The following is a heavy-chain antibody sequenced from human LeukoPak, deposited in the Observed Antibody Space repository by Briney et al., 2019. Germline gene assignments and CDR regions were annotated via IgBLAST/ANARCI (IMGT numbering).Heavy chain of an antibody. D-gene: IGHD3-22*01. J-gene: IGHJ4*02. Sequence: GGSLRLSCAASGFTVSSSYMSWVRQAPGKGLEWVSVIYSGGSTYYADSVKGRFTISRDNSTNTLYLQMNSLRAEDTAVYYCATEGQYYDSSGYPTWTFDSWGQGTLVTVSS. CDR2: IYSGGST. CDR3: ATEGQYYDSSGYPTWTFDS. V-gene: IGHV3-66*02. CDR1: GFTVSSSY.